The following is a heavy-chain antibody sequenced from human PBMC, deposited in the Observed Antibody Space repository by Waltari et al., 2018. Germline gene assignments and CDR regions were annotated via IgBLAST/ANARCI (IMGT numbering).Heavy chain of an antibody. CDR3: GGSPYHAFDI. J-gene: IGHJ3*02. D-gene: IGHD1-26*01. Sequence: EVQLVESGGGLVQPGRSLRLSCAASGFTFDDYAMHWVRQAPGKGLEWVSGISWNSGSIGYADSVKGRFTISRDNAKNSLYLQMNSLRAEDTALYYCGGSPYHAFDIWGQGTMVTVSS. V-gene: IGHV3-9*01. CDR2: ISWNSGSI. CDR1: GFTFDDYA.